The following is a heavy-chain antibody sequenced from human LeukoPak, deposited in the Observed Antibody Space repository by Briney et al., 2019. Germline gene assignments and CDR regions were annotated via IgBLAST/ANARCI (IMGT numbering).Heavy chain of an antibody. CDR3: ARDRYDYGDTKYYFYMDV. CDR2: IYYSGST. V-gene: IGHV4-61*01. Sequence: SQTLSLTCTVSGDSISSGNYYWSWIRQPPGKGLEWIGYIYYSGSTNYNPSLKSRVTISVDTSKNQFSLKLSSVTAADTAVYYCARDRYDYGDTKYYFYMDVWGKGTTVTVSS. J-gene: IGHJ6*03. CDR1: GDSISSGNYY. D-gene: IGHD4-17*01.